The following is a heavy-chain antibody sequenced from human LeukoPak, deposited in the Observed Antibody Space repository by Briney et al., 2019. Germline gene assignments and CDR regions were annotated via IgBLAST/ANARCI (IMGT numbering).Heavy chain of an antibody. V-gene: IGHV3-66*02. D-gene: IGHD3-10*01. Sequence: GGSLRLSCAISGITFSQSDMSWLRQAAGRGLDWNAFISTDGATHYADSVKGRFTISRDTSKNTVYLEMRNLRPEETAVYFCARDRAGSKPWVEFHPWGQGTLVTVSS. J-gene: IGHJ5*02. CDR2: ISTDGAT. CDR3: ARDRAGSKPWVEFHP. CDR1: GITFSQSD.